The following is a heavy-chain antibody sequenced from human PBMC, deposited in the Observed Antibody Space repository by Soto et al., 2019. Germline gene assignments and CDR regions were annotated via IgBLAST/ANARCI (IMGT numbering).Heavy chain of an antibody. V-gene: IGHV3-7*01. Sequence: GWSLRLACAASGFTFISSWMTWVRQAPGKGLAWVANIKEDGSEKYYVDSVKGRFTISRDNTNESLYLQMNSLRAEDTAVYYCARDPAPVGYRGLDVWGQGTTVTVSS. J-gene: IGHJ6*02. CDR3: ARDPAPVGYRGLDV. D-gene: IGHD5-12*01. CDR1: GFTFISSW. CDR2: IKEDGSEK.